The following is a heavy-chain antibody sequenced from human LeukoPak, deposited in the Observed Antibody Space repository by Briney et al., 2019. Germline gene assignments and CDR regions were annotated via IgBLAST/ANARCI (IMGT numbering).Heavy chain of an antibody. CDR3: ARAYCSSYTSCARGWYFDL. D-gene: IGHD2-2*01. V-gene: IGHV1-46*01. J-gene: IGHJ2*01. CDR2: INPSGGST. CDR1: GNTFTSYY. Sequence: ASVKVSCKASGNTFTSYYMHWVRQAPGQGLEWMGIINPSGGSTSYAQKFQGRVTMTRDTSTSTVYMELSSLRSEDTAVYYCARAYCSSYTSCARGWYFDLWGRGTLVTVSS.